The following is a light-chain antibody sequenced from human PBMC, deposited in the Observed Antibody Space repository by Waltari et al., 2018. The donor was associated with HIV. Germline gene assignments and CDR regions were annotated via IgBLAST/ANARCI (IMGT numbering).Light chain of an antibody. CDR3: VGWDASLSAYV. J-gene: IGLJ1*01. CDR1: SSNIGNDN. V-gene: IGLV1-47*01. CDR2: KNI. Sequence: QSVLTQPPSASGTPGQRVNISCSGSSSNIGNDNVYWYQQLPGTTPKLLIYKNIQRPSGVPDRFAGSKSGTSAYLAISGLRSEDEADYYCVGWDASLSAYVFGAGTKVTVL.